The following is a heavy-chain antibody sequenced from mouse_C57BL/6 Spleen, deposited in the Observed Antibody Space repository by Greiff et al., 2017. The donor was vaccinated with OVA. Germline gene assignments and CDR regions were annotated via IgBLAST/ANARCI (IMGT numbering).Heavy chain of an antibody. CDR3: ASGEYPWFAY. D-gene: IGHD5-1*01. CDR2: IYPGDGDT. CDR1: GYAFSSSW. J-gene: IGHJ3*01. V-gene: IGHV1-82*01. Sequence: QVQLQQSGPELVKPGASVKISCKASGYAFSSSWMNWVKQRPGKGLEWIGRIYPGDGDTNYNGKFKGKATLTADKSSSTAYMQLSSLTSEDSAVYFGASGEYPWFAYWGQGTLVTVSA.